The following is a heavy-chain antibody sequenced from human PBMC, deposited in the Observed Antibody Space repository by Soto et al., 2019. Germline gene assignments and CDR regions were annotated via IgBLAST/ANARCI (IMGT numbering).Heavy chain of an antibody. J-gene: IGHJ6*03. CDR3: ARDRGVAPPVAGNTHYYYYMDV. V-gene: IGHV1-18*03. CDR2: ISAYNGNT. CDR1: GYSFTNYG. Sequence: QDQLVQSGVEVKKPGASVKVSCKASGYSFTNYGITWVRQAPGQGFEWMGWISAYNGNTNYAQKFQGRVTMTTDASTSTAYLELRSLRSDGMGVYYCARDRGVAPPVAGNTHYYYYMDVWGKGTTVTVSS. D-gene: IGHD6-19*01.